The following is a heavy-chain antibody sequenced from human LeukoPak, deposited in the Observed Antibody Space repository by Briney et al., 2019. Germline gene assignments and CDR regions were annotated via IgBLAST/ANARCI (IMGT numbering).Heavy chain of an antibody. Sequence: ASVKVSCKASGYTFTSYDISWLRQATGQGLEWMGRMNPNRGNTDYAQKFQGRVTMTRNTSISTAYIELSSLRSDDTAVYYCARVHYSGTYFSQNYFDYWGQGTLATVSS. CDR3: ARVHYSGTYFSQNYFDY. J-gene: IGHJ4*02. CDR2: MNPNRGNT. D-gene: IGHD1-26*01. CDR1: GYTFTSYD. V-gene: IGHV1-8*01.